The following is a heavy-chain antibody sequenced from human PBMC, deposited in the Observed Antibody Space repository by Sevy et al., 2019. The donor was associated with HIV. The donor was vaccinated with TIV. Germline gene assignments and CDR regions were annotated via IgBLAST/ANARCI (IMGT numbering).Heavy chain of an antibody. CDR2: ISSGTTYT. V-gene: IGHV3-11*06. J-gene: IGHJ4*02. D-gene: IGHD4-17*01. CDR1: GFTFSDYY. Sequence: GGSLRLSCAASGFTFSDYYMSWIRQAPGKGLEWISDISSGTTYTNYADSVKGRFTISRDNAKKSLYLQMNSLRAEDTAIYYCARDRTNYGGQYFDSWGQGILVTVS. CDR3: ARDRTNYGGQYFDS.